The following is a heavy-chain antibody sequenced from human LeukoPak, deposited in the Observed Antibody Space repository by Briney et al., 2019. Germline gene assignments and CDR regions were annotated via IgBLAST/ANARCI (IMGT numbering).Heavy chain of an antibody. CDR1: GFSLSNARVG. D-gene: IGHD2-15*01. J-gene: IGHJ5*02. CDR3: ARMTVVVVAATRGNWFDP. CDR2: IFSNDEK. Sequence: ESGPTLVNPTETLTLTCTVSGFSLSNARVGVSWIRQPPEKALEWLAHIFSNDEKSYSTSLKSRLTISKDTSKSQVVLTMTNMDPVDTATYYCARMTVVVVAATRGNWFDPWGQGTLVTVSS. V-gene: IGHV2-26*01.